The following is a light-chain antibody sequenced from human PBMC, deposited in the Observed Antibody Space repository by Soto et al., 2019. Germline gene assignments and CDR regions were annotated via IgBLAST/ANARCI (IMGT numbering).Light chain of an antibody. Sequence: QSALTQPPSASGSPGQSVTISCTGTSSDIGGYNSVSWYQQHPGKAPKLMIYEVNKRPLGVPERFSGSKSGNTASLTVSGLQADDECDYYCSSSAGTNSFVLFGGGTKLTVL. V-gene: IGLV2-8*01. J-gene: IGLJ3*02. CDR3: SSSAGTNSFVL. CDR2: EVN. CDR1: SSDIGGYNS.